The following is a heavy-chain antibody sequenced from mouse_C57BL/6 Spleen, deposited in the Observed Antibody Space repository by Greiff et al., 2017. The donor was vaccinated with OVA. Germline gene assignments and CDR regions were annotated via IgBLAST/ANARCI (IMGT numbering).Heavy chain of an antibody. Sequence: VQLVESGPELVKPGASVKISCKASGYAFSSSWMNWVKPRPGKGLEWIGRIYPGDGDTNYNGKFKGKATLTADKSSSTAYMQLSSLTSEDSAVYFCARSPFITTVVATDYFDYWGQGTTLTVSS. CDR1: GYAFSSSW. CDR3: ARSPFITTVVATDYFDY. J-gene: IGHJ2*01. V-gene: IGHV1-82*01. D-gene: IGHD1-1*01. CDR2: IYPGDGDT.